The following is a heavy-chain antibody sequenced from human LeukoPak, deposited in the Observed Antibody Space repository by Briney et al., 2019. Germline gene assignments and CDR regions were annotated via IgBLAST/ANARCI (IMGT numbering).Heavy chain of an antibody. CDR3: ARVYRYSSSYYFDY. V-gene: IGHV4-59*01. D-gene: IGHD6-13*01. J-gene: IGHJ4*02. CDR1: GGSISSYY. CDR2: IYYSGST. Sequence: PSETLSLTCTVSGGSISSYYWSWIRQPPGKGLEWIGYIYYSGSTNYNPSPKSRVTISVDASKNQFSLKLSSVTAADTAVYYCARVYRYSSSYYFDYWGQGTLVTVSS.